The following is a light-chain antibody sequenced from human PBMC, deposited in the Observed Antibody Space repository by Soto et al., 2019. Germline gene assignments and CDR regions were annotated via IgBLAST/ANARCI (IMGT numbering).Light chain of an antibody. CDR2: SAS. CDR1: QALSNY. J-gene: IGKJ1*01. CDR3: QQYNSYPWT. Sequence: DIQLTQSPSVLSASVGATVTITCRASQALSNYLAWYQQKPGKAPDLLIYSASTLQSGVPSRFSGSGSGTEFTLTISSLQPDDFATYYCQQYNSYPWTFGQGTKVDIK. V-gene: IGKV1-9*01.